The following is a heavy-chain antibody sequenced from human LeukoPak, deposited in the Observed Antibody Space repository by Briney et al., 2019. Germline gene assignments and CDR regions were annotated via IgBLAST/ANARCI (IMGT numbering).Heavy chain of an antibody. CDR2: ISSSGSTI. CDR3: ARIRRYSYGPDTRYYYYYYMDV. D-gene: IGHD5-18*01. V-gene: IGHV3-48*04. Sequence: GGSLRLSCAASGFTFSSYSTNWVRQAPGKGLEWVSYISSSGSTIYYADSVKGRFTISRDNAKNSLYLQMNSLRSDDTAVYYCARIRRYSYGPDTRYYYYYYMDVWGKGTTVTVSS. J-gene: IGHJ6*03. CDR1: GFTFSSYS.